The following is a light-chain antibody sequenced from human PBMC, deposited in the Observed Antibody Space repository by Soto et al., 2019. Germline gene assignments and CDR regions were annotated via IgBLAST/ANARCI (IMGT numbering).Light chain of an antibody. CDR2: GAS. CDR3: QQYNT. J-gene: IGKJ3*01. V-gene: IGKV3-15*01. CDR1: QSVSSN. Sequence: EIVMTQSPATLSVSPGERATLSCRASQSVSSNLAWYQQKPGQAPRLLIYGASTRATGIPARFSGSGSGTEFTLTLSSLQCEDFAVYYCQQYNTFGPGTKVDIK.